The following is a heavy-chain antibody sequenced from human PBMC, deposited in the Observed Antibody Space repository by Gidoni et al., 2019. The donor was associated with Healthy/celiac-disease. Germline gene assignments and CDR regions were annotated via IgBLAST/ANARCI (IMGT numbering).Heavy chain of an antibody. CDR1: GGSFRGYY. D-gene: IGHD6-19*01. CDR2: INHSGST. V-gene: IGHV4-34*01. CDR3: ARGRLVDY. J-gene: IGHJ4*02. Sequence: QVQLQQWGAGLLKPSETLSLTCAVYGGSFRGYYWSWIRQPPGKGLEWIGAINHSGSTNYNPSLTSRVTISVDTSKNQFSLKLSSVTAADTAVYYCARGRLVDYWGQGTLVTVSS.